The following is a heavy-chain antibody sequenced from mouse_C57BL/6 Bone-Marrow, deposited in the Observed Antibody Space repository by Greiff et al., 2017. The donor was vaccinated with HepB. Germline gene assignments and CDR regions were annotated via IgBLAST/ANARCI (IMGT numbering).Heavy chain of an antibody. CDR2: ISDGGSYT. V-gene: IGHV5-4*03. J-gene: IGHJ4*01. D-gene: IGHD2-4*01. CDR1: GFTFSSYA. CDR3: ARMGYDYDGPYAMDY. Sequence: EVKLVESGGGLVKPGGSLKLSCAASGFTFSSYAMSWVRQTPEKRLEWVATISDGGSYTYYPDNVKGRFTISRDNAKNNLYLQMSNLKSEDTAMYYCARMGYDYDGPYAMDYWGQGTSVTVSS.